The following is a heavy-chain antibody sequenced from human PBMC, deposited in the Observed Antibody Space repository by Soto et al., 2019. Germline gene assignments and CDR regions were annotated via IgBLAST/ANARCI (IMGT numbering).Heavy chain of an antibody. D-gene: IGHD6-13*01. J-gene: IGHJ4*02. Sequence: QLQLQESGPGLVKPSETLSLTCTVSGGSIRSTTYHWVWIRQPPGKGLEWIGTIFYTGTTYYNPSLNSRLTISVDTSKNHFSLKLNSVTAADTAVYYCATRIAAAALDYWGQGTLVTVSS. CDR3: ATRIAAAALDY. V-gene: IGHV4-39*02. CDR2: IFYTGTT. CDR1: GGSIRSTTYH.